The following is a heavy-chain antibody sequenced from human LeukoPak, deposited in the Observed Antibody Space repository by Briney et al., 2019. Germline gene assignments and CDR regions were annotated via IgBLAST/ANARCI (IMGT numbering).Heavy chain of an antibody. Sequence: GASVKVSCKASGYTFSAYYLHWVRQAPGQGLEWMGWIDPNSGGTKYAQNFQGRVAMTRDTSISTAYMELSSLRSADTAVYYCARIGISGSYRDFDQWGQGTLVTVSS. CDR1: GYTFSAYY. CDR2: IDPNSGGT. CDR3: ARIGISGSYRDFDQ. D-gene: IGHD1-26*01. V-gene: IGHV1-2*02. J-gene: IGHJ4*02.